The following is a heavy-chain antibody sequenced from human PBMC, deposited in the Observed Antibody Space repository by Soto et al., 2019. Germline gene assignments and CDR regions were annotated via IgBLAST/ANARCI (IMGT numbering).Heavy chain of an antibody. CDR1: RGSVRSTGFS. J-gene: IGHJ4*02. V-gene: IGHV4-30-2*01. CDR3: ARGMRDGNNYFDN. D-gene: IGHD2-15*01. Sequence: SETLAITCAFSRGSVRSTGFSWSWIRQPPGKGLEWIGYIYNSGNTYYNPSLKSRVTISVDSSKNQFSLNLTSVTAADTAFYYCARGMRDGNNYFDNWGQGAMVTVSS. CDR2: IYNSGNT.